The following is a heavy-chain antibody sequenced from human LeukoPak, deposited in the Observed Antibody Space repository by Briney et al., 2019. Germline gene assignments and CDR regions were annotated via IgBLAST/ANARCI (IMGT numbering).Heavy chain of an antibody. D-gene: IGHD2-15*01. J-gene: IGHJ5*02. CDR3: ARSCSGGTCNFPKFEP. V-gene: IGHV3-11*04. CDR2: ISDSSSTI. CDR1: GFRFSDYY. Sequence: GGSLRLSCAASGFRFSDYYMSWIRQAPGKGLEWVSDISDSSSTIHYADSVRGRFTVSRDNAKNSLYLQMNSQRAEDTAVYYCARSCSGGTCNFPKFEPWGQGTLVTVSS.